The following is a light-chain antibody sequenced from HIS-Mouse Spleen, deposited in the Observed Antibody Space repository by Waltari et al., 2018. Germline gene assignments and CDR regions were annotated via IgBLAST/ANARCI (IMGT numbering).Light chain of an antibody. CDR2: DVS. CDR1: SSDCGGYNY. V-gene: IGLV2-14*03. J-gene: IGLJ3*02. CDR3: SSYTSSSTPWV. Sequence: QSALTQPASVSGSPGQSITISCTGTSSDCGGYNYVPWYQQHPGKAPKLMIYDVSNRPSGVSNRFSGSKSGNTASLTISGLQAEDEADYYCSSYTSSSTPWVFGGGTKLTVL.